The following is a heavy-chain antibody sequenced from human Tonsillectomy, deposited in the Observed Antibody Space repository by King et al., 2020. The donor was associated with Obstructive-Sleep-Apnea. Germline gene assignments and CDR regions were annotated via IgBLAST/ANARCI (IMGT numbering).Heavy chain of an antibody. Sequence: VQLVESGAEVKKPGASVTVSCKASGYTFTSSDINWVRQASGQGLEWMGWMNPNSDNPGYAQKFQGRVTMTRNTSISTAYIHLDSLLFEDTAVYYCARGRYCSGGGCNLDIWGQGTMVTVSS. V-gene: IGHV1-8*01. CDR1: GYTFTSSD. D-gene: IGHD2-15*01. J-gene: IGHJ3*02. CDR3: ARGRYCSGGGCNLDI. CDR2: MNPNSDNP.